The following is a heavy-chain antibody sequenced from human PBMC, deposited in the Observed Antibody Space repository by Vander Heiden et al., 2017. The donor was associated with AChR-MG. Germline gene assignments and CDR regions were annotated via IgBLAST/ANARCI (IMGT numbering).Heavy chain of an antibody. V-gene: IGHV4-59*01. J-gene: IGHJ5*02. CDR3: ARDRAGRFDP. Sequence: QVQLQESGPGLVKPPETLSLTCTVSGGSISSYYWSWIRQPPGKGLEWIGYIYYSGSTNYNPSLKSRVTISVDTSKNQFSLKLSSVTAADTAVYYCARDRAGRFDPWCQGTLVTLSS. CDR2: IYYSGST. CDR1: GGSISSYY.